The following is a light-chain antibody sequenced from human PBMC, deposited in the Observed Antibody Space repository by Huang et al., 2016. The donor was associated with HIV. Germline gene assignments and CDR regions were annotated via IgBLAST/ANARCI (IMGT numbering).Light chain of an antibody. Sequence: EMVMTQSPDTLSVSPGERATLSCRASQSVNSNLAWYQQKPGQAPRLLIYGASTRATGIPARFSGSGSRTEFTLTISSLQSEDFAVYYCQQYNNWPPYTFGQGTKLEIK. CDR2: GAS. J-gene: IGKJ2*01. CDR3: QQYNNWPPYT. CDR1: QSVNSN. V-gene: IGKV3-15*01.